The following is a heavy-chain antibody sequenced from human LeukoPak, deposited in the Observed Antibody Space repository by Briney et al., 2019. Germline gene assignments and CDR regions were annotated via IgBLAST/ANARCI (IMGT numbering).Heavy chain of an antibody. CDR2: IRYDGSNK. CDR1: GFTFSSYG. D-gene: IGHD3-10*01. CDR3: AKDPYYYGSGYYFDY. Sequence: PGGSLRLSCAASGFTFSSYGMHWVRQAPGKGLEWVAFIRYDGSNKYYADSVKGRFTISRDSSKNTLYLQMNSLRAEDTAVYYCAKDPYYYGSGYYFDYWGQGTLVTVSS. V-gene: IGHV3-30*02. J-gene: IGHJ4*02.